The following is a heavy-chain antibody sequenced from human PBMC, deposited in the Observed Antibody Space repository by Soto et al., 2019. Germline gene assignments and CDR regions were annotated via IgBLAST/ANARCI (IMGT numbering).Heavy chain of an antibody. CDR1: GYTFSGFY. J-gene: IGHJ6*02. Sequence: QVQLVQSGAEVKKPGASVKVSCRTSGYTFSGFYIHWVRQAPGQGLESMGWIYPDSGGTDYAQKFQGRVTMTRDTSISTAYMELSRLRSDDTAVYYCARSVGVGALYYGMDVWGQGTTVSVSS. V-gene: IGHV1-2*02. D-gene: IGHD1-26*01. CDR2: IYPDSGGT. CDR3: ARSVGVGALYYGMDV.